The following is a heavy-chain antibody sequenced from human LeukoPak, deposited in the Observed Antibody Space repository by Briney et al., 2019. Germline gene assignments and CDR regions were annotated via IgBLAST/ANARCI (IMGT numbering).Heavy chain of an antibody. CDR2: INHSGST. Sequence: SETLSLTCAVYGGSFGGYYWSWIRQPPGKGLEWIGEINHSGSTNYNPSLKSRVTISVDTSKNQFSLKLSSVTAADTAVYYCARGPGYSSSYWGQGTLVTVSS. CDR1: GGSFGGYY. J-gene: IGHJ4*02. CDR3: ARGPGYSSSY. V-gene: IGHV4-34*01. D-gene: IGHD6-13*01.